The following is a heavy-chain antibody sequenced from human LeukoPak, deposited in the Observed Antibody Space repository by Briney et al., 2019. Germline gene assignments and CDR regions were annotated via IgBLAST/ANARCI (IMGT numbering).Heavy chain of an antibody. V-gene: IGHV3-30*18. CDR1: GSTFSTYG. Sequence: GKSLRLSCVASGSTFSTYGMHWVRQAPGKGLEWVGVISYDGRNEHYSDSVKGRFTISRDNSKNTLYLQMNSLRAEDSAVYYCVNSLDGTSWWDFDCWGQGTLVTVSS. CDR2: ISYDGRNE. D-gene: IGHD2-8*02. J-gene: IGHJ4*02. CDR3: VNSLDGTSWWDFDC.